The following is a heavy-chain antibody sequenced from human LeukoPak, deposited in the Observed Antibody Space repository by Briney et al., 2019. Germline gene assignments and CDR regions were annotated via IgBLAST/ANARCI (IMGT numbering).Heavy chain of an antibody. CDR1: GFTFSSYA. V-gene: IGHV3-64*01. CDR3: ARAPRGAVAGYYFDY. D-gene: IGHD6-19*01. CDR2: ISSNGGST. Sequence: PGGSLRLSCAASGFTFSSYAMHWVRQAPGKGLEYVSAISSNGGSTYYANSVKGRFTVSRDNSKNTLYLQMGSLRADDMAVYYCARAPRGAVAGYYFDYWAREPWSPSPQ. J-gene: IGHJ4*02.